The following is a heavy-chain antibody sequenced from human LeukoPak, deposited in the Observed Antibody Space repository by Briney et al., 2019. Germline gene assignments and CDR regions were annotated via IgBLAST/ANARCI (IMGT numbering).Heavy chain of an antibody. J-gene: IGHJ5*02. CDR1: GYTFTGYY. CDR2: INANSGGT. Sequence: ASVKVSCKASGYTFTGYYIHWVPQAPGQGLECMGWINANSGGTKYAKKFQGRVNMTRDKSISTAYMELSRLRSDDTAVYYCAREVAGTRGWFDPWGQGTLVTVSS. D-gene: IGHD6-19*01. V-gene: IGHV1-2*02. CDR3: AREVAGTRGWFDP.